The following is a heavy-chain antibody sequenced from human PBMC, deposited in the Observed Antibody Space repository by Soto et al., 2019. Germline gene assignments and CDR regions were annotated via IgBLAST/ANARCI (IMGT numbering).Heavy chain of an antibody. CDR3: ARVHSGSYYWFDP. CDR1: GGTFSSYA. J-gene: IGHJ5*02. Sequence: KISCKASGGTFSSYAISWVRQAPGQGLEWMGRIIPILGIANYAQKFQGRVTITADKSTSTAYMELSSLRSEDTAVYYCARVHSGSYYWFDPWGQGTLVTVSS. CDR2: IIPILGIA. D-gene: IGHD1-26*01. V-gene: IGHV1-69*04.